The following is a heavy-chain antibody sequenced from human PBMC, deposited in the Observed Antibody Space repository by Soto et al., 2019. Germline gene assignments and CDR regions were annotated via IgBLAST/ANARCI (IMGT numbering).Heavy chain of an antibody. Sequence: QVQLVQSGAEVKKPGSSVKVSCKASGGTFSSYAISWVRQAPGQGLEWMGGIIPIFGTANYAQKFQGRVTITADESTSTAYMELSSLRSEDTAVYYCARMGAGGSSISTSCYFDYWGQGTLVTVSS. CDR1: GGTFSSYA. D-gene: IGHD2-2*01. CDR3: ARMGAGGSSISTSCYFDY. J-gene: IGHJ4*02. CDR2: IIPIFGTA. V-gene: IGHV1-69*12.